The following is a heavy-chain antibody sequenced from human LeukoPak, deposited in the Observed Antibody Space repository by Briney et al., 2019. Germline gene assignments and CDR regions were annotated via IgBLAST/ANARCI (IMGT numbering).Heavy chain of an antibody. V-gene: IGHV4-59*01. CDR1: GGSISSYY. J-gene: IGHJ3*02. CDR2: IYYSGST. CDR3: ARGGHAFDI. Sequence: SETLSLTCTVSGGSISSYYWSWIRQPPGKGLEWIGYIYYSGSTNYNPSLKSRVTISLDTSKNHCALELSSVTAAATAVYYCARGGHAFDIWGPGTMVTVS.